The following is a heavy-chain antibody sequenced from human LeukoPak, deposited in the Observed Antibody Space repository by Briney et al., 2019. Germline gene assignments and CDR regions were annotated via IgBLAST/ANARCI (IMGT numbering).Heavy chain of an antibody. CDR1: GGSISSYY. CDR3: ARQYDYDFWSGPSGFGMDV. Sequence: SETLSLTCTVSGGSISSYYWSWIRQPPGKGLEWIGYIYYSGSTNNNPSLKSRVTISVDTSKNQFSLKLSSVTAADTAVYYCARQYDYDFWSGPSGFGMDVWGQGTTVTVSS. CDR2: IYYSGST. V-gene: IGHV4-59*08. J-gene: IGHJ6*02. D-gene: IGHD3-3*01.